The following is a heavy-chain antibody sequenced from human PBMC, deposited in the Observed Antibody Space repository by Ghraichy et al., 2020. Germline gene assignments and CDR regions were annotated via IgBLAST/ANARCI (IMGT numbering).Heavy chain of an antibody. D-gene: IGHD5-12*01. CDR2: MYSGGNT. CDR1: GFTVSDNY. J-gene: IGHJ4*02. Sequence: GSLRLSCAASGFTVSDNYLSWVRQAPGKGLEWVSIMYSGGNTFYADSVEGRFTISRDNSKNTLYLQLNSLRVEDTAVYYCGRGIVDPIWGQGTLVTVSS. CDR3: GRGIVDPI. V-gene: IGHV3-66*01.